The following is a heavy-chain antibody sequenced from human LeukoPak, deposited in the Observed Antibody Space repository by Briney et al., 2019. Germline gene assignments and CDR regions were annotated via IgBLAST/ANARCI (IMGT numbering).Heavy chain of an antibody. V-gene: IGHV3-66*01. D-gene: IGHD4-17*01. J-gene: IGHJ5*02. CDR3: ARDPSYGDYLGFDP. CDR1: GFSVSTSY. Sequence: GGSLRLSCAASGFSVSTSYMSWVRQAPGKGLEWVAVIYSGGTTYYADSVEGRFIISRDNSKNTLHLQMNSLRAEDTAVYYCARDPSYGDYLGFDPWGQGTLVTVSS. CDR2: IYSGGTT.